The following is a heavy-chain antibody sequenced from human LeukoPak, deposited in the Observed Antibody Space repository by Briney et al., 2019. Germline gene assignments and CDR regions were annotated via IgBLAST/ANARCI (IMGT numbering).Heavy chain of an antibody. D-gene: IGHD2-15*01. CDR3: TRDKGYSFDC. Sequence: PGGSLRLSCEASGFTFSSYGMHWVRQAPGKGLEWVAVVLNDGNNKYYGDSVKGRFTISRDNSKNTLYLQMNSLQTEDTAVYYCTRDKGYSFDCWGQGTLVTVSS. V-gene: IGHV3-30*03. CDR1: GFTFSSYG. CDR2: VLNDGNNK. J-gene: IGHJ4*02.